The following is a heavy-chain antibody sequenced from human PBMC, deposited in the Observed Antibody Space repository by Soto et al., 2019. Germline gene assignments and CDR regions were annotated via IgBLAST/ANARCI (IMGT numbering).Heavy chain of an antibody. D-gene: IGHD1-26*01. J-gene: IGHJ4*02. CDR1: GASITFGGYS. CDR2: INHLETT. Sequence: SETLSLTCTVSGASITFGGYSWSWIRQTPGKGLEWIGYINHLETTFYNPSFESRLTLSIDRAKDQFSLKLHSMSATDRAVYFCARGGGSDSFDYWGQGILVTVSS. V-gene: IGHV4-30-2*01. CDR3: ARGGGSDSFDY.